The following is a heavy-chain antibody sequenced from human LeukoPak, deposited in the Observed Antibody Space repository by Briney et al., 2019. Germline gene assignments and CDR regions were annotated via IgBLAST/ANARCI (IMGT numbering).Heavy chain of an antibody. CDR1: GGSISSYY. CDR2: IYYSGST. D-gene: IGHD3-22*01. V-gene: IGHV4-59*01. J-gene: IGHJ6*02. CDR3: ARDRRDSSGYYLFYYGMDV. Sequence: SETLSLTCTVSGGSISSYYWSWIRQPPGKGLEWIGYIYYSGSTNYNPSLKSRVTISVDTSKNQFSLKLSSVTAADTAVYYCARDRRDSSGYYLFYYGMDVWGQGTTVTVSS.